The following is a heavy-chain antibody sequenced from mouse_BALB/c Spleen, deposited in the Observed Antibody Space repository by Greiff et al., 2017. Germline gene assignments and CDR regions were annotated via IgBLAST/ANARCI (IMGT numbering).Heavy chain of an antibody. CDR2: ISDGGSYT. J-gene: IGHJ2*01. D-gene: IGHD1-1*01. CDR1: GFTFSDYY. CDR3: ARGGYYGYCDY. V-gene: IGHV5-4*02. Sequence: DVKLVESGGGLVKPGGSLKLSCAASGFTFSDYYMYWVRQTPEKRLEWVATISDGGSYTYYPDSVKGRFTISRDNAKNNLYLQMSSLKSEDTAMYYCARGGYYGYCDYWGQGTTLTVSS.